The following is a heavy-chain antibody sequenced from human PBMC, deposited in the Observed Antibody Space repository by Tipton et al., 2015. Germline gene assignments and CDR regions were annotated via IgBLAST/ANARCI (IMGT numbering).Heavy chain of an antibody. J-gene: IGHJ4*02. V-gene: IGHV4-39*02. CDR3: ASLLLYGDYVHGLGY. Sequence: TLSLTCTVSGVSISGTSYYWGWIRQPPGKGLEWIGSIYYSGDMYYNPSLKCRVAISVDTSNNNFSLKLTSPTASDTAVYYCASLLLYGDYVHGLGYWGRGTLVTVSS. D-gene: IGHD4-17*01. CDR2: IYYSGDM. CDR1: GVSISGTSYY.